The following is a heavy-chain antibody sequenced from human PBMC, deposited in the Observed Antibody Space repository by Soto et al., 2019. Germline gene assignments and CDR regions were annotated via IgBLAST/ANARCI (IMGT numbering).Heavy chain of an antibody. CDR2: ISGSGDGI. J-gene: IGHJ4*02. D-gene: IGHD2-15*01. V-gene: IGHV3-11*01. Sequence: QVQLVESGGGLVKPGGSLRLPCAASAFKFSDYYMSWVRQAPGKGLEWVSYISGSGDGIYYADSVKGRFTISRDNDKKSVHLQMDTLRAEDTALYYCARAPDCGEGSCYRHFDLWGQGPRVAVSS. CDR1: AFKFSDYY. CDR3: ARAPDCGEGSCYRHFDL.